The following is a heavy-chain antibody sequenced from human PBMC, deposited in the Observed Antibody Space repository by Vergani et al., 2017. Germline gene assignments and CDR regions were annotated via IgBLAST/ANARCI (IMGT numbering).Heavy chain of an antibody. CDR1: GYTFTSYY. CDR2: INPSGGST. D-gene: IGHD3-16*01. Sequence: QVQLVQSGAEVKKPGASVKVSCKASGYTFTSYYMHWVRQAPGQGLEWMGIINPSGGSTSYAQKFQGRVTMTRDTSTSTVYMELSILRSEDTAVYYCANALYTSGGDYWGQGTLVTVSS. CDR3: ANALYTSGGDY. V-gene: IGHV1-46*03. J-gene: IGHJ4*02.